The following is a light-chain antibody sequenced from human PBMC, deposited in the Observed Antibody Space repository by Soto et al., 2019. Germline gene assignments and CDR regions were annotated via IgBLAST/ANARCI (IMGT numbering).Light chain of an antibody. CDR2: AAS. J-gene: IGKJ4*01. CDR3: QQSYNSPPLT. CDR1: QSISSY. Sequence: DIQMTQSPSSLSASVGDRVTITCRASQSISSYLNWYQQRPGKAPKLLIYAASSLQSGVPSRFSGSGSGTDFSLTISSLQPADFATYFCQQSYNSPPLTFGGGTKVEIK. V-gene: IGKV1-39*01.